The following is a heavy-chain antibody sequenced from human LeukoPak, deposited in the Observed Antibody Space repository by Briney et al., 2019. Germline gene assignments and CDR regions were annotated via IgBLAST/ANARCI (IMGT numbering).Heavy chain of an antibody. D-gene: IGHD1-26*01. CDR3: ARGREPWLPDY. V-gene: IGHV1-8*03. J-gene: IGHJ4*02. Sequence: ASVKVSCKASGYTFTSYDINGVRQATGQGLEWMGWMNPKSGNTGYAQKFQGRVTITRNTPISTAYVELSSLRSEDTAVYYCARGREPWLPDYWGQGTLVTVSS. CDR1: GYTFTSYD. CDR2: MNPKSGNT.